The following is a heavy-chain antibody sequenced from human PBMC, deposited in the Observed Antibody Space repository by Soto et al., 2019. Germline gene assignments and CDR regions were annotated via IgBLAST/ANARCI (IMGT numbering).Heavy chain of an antibody. CDR3: ARGFFAAVYAAHFDH. V-gene: IGHV3-74*01. CDR2: VSGDGSST. D-gene: IGHD2-8*01. CDR1: GFTFSSSW. Sequence: GGSLILSCAASGFTFSSSWMHWVRQAPGKGLVWVSRVSGDGSSTNYADSVKGRFTISRDNYKNMLSLQMSSLRAEDGAVYYCARGFFAAVYAAHFDHWGQGTRVTVPA. J-gene: IGHJ4*02.